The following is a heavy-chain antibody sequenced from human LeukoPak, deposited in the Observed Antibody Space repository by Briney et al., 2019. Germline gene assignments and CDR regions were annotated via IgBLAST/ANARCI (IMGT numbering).Heavy chain of an antibody. V-gene: IGHV3-74*01. CDR1: GFTFSSYW. D-gene: IGHD4-23*01. CDR2: INTDGSST. Sequence: GGFLRLSCAASGFTFSSYWMHWVRQAPGKGLVWVSRINTDGSSTSYADSVKGRFTISRDNAKNTLYLQMNSLRAEDTAVYYCARGIEMVTPDDYWGQGTLVTVSS. CDR3: ARGIEMVTPDDY. J-gene: IGHJ4*02.